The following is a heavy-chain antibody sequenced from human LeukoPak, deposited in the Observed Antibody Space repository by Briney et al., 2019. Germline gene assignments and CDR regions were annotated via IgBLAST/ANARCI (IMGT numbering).Heavy chain of an antibody. CDR3: ARPKYSSSWYGVFDY. CDR1: GYSFTSYW. J-gene: IGHJ4*02. Sequence: GESLKISCQGSGYSFTSYWIAWVRQMPGKGLEWMGIIYPGDSDTRYSPSFQGQVTISADKSISTAYLQWSSLKASDTAMYYCARPKYSSSWYGVFDYWGQGTLLTVSS. V-gene: IGHV5-51*01. CDR2: IYPGDSDT. D-gene: IGHD6-13*01.